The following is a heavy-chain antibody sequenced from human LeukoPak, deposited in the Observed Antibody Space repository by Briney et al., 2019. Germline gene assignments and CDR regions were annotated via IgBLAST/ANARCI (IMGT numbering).Heavy chain of an antibody. J-gene: IGHJ4*02. D-gene: IGHD3-22*01. CDR2: IYYSGST. CDR3: ARVAPTRGFASSGYYPLDY. CDR1: GSSINSYY. V-gene: IGHV4-59*01. Sequence: PSETLSLTCTVSGSSINSYYWSCVRQPPGKGLEWIGYIYYSGSTNYNPSLKSRVTITVDTSKNQFSLRLTSVTAADTAVYYCARVAPTRGFASSGYYPLDYWGQRSLVNVSS.